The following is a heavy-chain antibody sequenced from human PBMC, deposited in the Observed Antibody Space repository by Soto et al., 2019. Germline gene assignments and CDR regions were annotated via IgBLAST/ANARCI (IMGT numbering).Heavy chain of an antibody. V-gene: IGHV3-33*01. CDR2: IWYDGSNK. J-gene: IGHJ6*02. D-gene: IGHD2-15*01. CDR1: VFTFSSYG. CDR3: ARDRGYCSGGSCSRTYYYYGMDV. Sequence: LRLSCAASVFTFSSYGMHWVRQAPGKGLEWVAVIWYDGSNKYYADSVKGRFTISRDNSKNTLYLQMNSLRAEDTAVYYCARDRGYCSGGSCSRTYYYYGMDVWGQGTTVTVSS.